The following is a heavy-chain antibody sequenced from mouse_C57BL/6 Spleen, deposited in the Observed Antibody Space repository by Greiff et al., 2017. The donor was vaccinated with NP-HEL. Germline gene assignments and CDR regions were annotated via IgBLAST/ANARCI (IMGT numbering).Heavy chain of an antibody. CDR1: GFTFSSYA. CDR3: TRDYYGSSFYFDY. D-gene: IGHD1-1*01. Sequence: EVQLVESGEGLVKPGGSLTLSCAASGFTFSSYAMSWVRQTPEKRLEWVAYISSGGDYIYYADTVKGRFTISRDNARNTLYLQMSSLKSEDTAMYYCTRDYYGSSFYFDYWGQGTTLTVSS. V-gene: IGHV5-9-1*02. CDR2: ISSGGDYI. J-gene: IGHJ2*01.